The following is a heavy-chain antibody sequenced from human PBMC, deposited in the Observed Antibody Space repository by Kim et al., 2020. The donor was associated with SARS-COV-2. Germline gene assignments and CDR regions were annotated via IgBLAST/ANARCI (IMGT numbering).Heavy chain of an antibody. Sequence: YRDSVKGRFTISRDNSKNTLYLQMNTLRAEDTAVYYCAKHGSRGYFYFDYWGQGTLVTVSS. CDR3: AKHGSRGYFYFDY. J-gene: IGHJ4*02. V-gene: IGHV3-23*01. D-gene: IGHD3-22*01.